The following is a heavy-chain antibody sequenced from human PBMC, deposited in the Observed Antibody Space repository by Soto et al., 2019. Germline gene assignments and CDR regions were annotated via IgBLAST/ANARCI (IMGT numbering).Heavy chain of an antibody. CDR3: AKGGRQWLVTSDFNY. CDR2: VSHDGRNT. J-gene: IGHJ4*02. CDR1: GFTFSDYA. Sequence: HPGGSLRLSCAASGFTFSDYAMHWVRQAPGKGLEWVAVVSHDGRNTHYADSVKGRFTISRDSSKNTVPLEMTSLRAEDTAVYYCAKGGRQWLVTSDFNYWGQGALVTVSS. V-gene: IGHV3-30*18. D-gene: IGHD6-19*01.